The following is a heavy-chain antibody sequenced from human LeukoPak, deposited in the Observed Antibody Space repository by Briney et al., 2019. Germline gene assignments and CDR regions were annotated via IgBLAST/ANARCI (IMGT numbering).Heavy chain of an antibody. Sequence: MEWVSAISDSGTRTFYADSVKGRFTTSRDNSKNTLYLHMNSLTVEDTAVYYCAKQDIVVVTAIIFFDYWGRGTLVTVSS. D-gene: IGHD2-21*02. CDR2: ISDSGTRT. J-gene: IGHJ4*02. V-gene: IGHV3-23*01. CDR3: AKQDIVVVTAIIFFDY.